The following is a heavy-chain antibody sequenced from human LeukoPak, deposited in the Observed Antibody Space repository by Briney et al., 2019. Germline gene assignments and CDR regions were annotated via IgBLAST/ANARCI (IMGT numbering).Heavy chain of an antibody. CDR2: ISSSSSYI. Sequence: GGSLRLSRAASGFTFSSYSMNWVRQAPGKGLEWVSSISSSSSYIYYADSVKGRFTISRDNAKNSLYLQMNSLRAEDTAVYYCATTTEDDFWSGQVSYYFDYWGQGTLVTVSS. J-gene: IGHJ4*02. D-gene: IGHD3-3*01. CDR1: GFTFSSYS. CDR3: ATTTEDDFWSGQVSYYFDY. V-gene: IGHV3-21*01.